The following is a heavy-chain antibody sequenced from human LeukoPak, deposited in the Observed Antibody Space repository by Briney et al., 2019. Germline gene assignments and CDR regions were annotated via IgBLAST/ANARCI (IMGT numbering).Heavy chain of an antibody. CDR2: IWYDGSNY. Sequence: GGSLRLSCAASGFTFSHYGMHWVRQAPGEGLEWVAVIWYDGSNYYYADSVKGRFTISRDNSKNTLYLQMNSLRAEDTAVYYCARDRCGGSCYYYYYGMDVWGQGTTVTVSS. CDR1: GFTFSHYG. J-gene: IGHJ6*02. CDR3: ARDRCGGSCYYYYYGMDV. V-gene: IGHV3-33*01. D-gene: IGHD2-15*01.